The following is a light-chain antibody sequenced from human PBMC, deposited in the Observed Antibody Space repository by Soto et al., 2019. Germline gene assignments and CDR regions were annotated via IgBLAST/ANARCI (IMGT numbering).Light chain of an antibody. Sequence: EIVLTQSPGTLSLSPGERATLSCRASQSVSSSYLAWYQQKPGQAPRLLIYGASSRATGIPDRFSGSGSGTDFTLTISRLEPEDFAVYYCQQHGSSPQTFGQGTKEEIK. CDR2: GAS. CDR1: QSVSSSY. J-gene: IGKJ1*01. V-gene: IGKV3-20*01. CDR3: QQHGSSPQT.